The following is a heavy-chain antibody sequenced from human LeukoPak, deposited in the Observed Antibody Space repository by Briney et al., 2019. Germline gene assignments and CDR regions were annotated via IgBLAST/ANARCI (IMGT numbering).Heavy chain of an antibody. D-gene: IGHD3-10*01. CDR2: ISAYNGNT. V-gene: IGHV1-18*01. Sequence: ASVKVSCKASGYTFSSYGISWVRQAPGQGLEWMGWISAYNGNTNYRQKLQGRVTMTTDTSTSTAYMDLRSLRSDDTAIYYFARGSPDGSGTYYNDSPDYWGQGTLVTVSS. J-gene: IGHJ4*02. CDR3: ARGSPDGSGTYYNDSPDY. CDR1: GYTFSSYG.